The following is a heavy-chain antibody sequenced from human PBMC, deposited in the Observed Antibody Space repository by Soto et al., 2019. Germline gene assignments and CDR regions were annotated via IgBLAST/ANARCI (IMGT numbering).Heavy chain of an antibody. CDR3: AGEQGPNYIAV. Sequence: QVQLVESGGGLVKPGGSLRLSCAASGFTFSDSFMRWRRQTPGKGLEWLSYISGRDGNIYYADSVRGRFTISRHNAKNAVYLQMNSLRAEDTAVYYCAGEQGPNYIAVWGKGTTVTVS. CDR2: ISGRDGNI. CDR1: GFTFSDSF. V-gene: IGHV3-11*01. J-gene: IGHJ6*03.